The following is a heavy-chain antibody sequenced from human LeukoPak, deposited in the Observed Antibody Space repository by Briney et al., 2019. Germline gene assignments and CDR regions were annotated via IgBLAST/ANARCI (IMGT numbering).Heavy chain of an antibody. J-gene: IGHJ3*02. Sequence: SVKVSCKPSGGTFSSYTISWVRQAPGQGLEWMGRIIPILGIANYAQKFQGRVTITADKSTSTAYMELSSLRSEDTAVYYCARGSGSTNAFDIWGQGTMVTVSS. CDR3: ARGSGSTNAFDI. D-gene: IGHD1-26*01. V-gene: IGHV1-69*02. CDR1: GGTFSSYT. CDR2: IIPILGIA.